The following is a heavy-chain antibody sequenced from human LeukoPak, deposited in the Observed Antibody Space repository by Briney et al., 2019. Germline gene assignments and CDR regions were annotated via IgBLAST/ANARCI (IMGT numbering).Heavy chain of an antibody. D-gene: IGHD6-13*01. V-gene: IGHV4-39*01. CDR3: ARVTRYPGIAVAGFDP. CDR2: MHYTGNT. Sequence: PSETLSLTCAVSGGSIDSDNYYWGWIRRPPGKGLEWIGHMHYTGNTQHNPSLKSRVIISVDMSKNQFSLKLSSVTAADTAVYYCARVTRYPGIAVAGFDPWGQGTLVTVSS. CDR1: GGSIDSDNYY. J-gene: IGHJ5*02.